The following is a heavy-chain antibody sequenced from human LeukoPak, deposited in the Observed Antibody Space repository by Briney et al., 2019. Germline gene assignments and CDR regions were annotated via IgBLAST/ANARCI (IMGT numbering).Heavy chain of an antibody. V-gene: IGHV4-39*01. D-gene: IGHD5-18*01. CDR2: IYYSKNT. CDR3: VSPRGFSYGYFDY. CDR1: GASVSTGSYY. Sequence: SETLSLTCTASGASVSTGSYYWSWVRQPPGKGLEWIGSIYYSKNTYYNPSLKSRVTISADTSKNQFSLTLGSVSATDTAVYYCVSPRGFSYGYFDYWGQGTLVTVSS. J-gene: IGHJ4*02.